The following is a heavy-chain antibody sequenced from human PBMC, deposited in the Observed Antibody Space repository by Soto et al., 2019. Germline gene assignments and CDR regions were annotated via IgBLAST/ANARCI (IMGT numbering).Heavy chain of an antibody. CDR2: ISSSSSYI. V-gene: IGHV3-21*01. CDR1: GFTFSSYS. CDR3: ARDVIPRIAAAGKFDP. Sequence: EVQLVESGGGLVKPGGSLRLSCAASGFTFSSYSMNWVRQAPGKGLEWVSSISSSSSYIYYADSVKGRFTISRDNAKNSLYLQMNSLRAEDTAVYYCARDVIPRIAAAGKFDPWGQGTLVTVSS. J-gene: IGHJ5*02. D-gene: IGHD6-13*01.